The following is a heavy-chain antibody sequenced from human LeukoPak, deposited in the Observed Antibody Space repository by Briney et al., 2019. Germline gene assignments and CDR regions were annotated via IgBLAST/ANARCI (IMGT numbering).Heavy chain of an antibody. V-gene: IGHV1-69*13. Sequence: ASVKVSCKASGGTFSSYAISWVRQAPGQGLEWMGGIIPIFGTANYAQKFQGRVTITADESTSTAYMELSSLRSEDTAVYYCARGPQPNNWNYSFDPWGQGTLVTVSS. J-gene: IGHJ5*02. D-gene: IGHD1-7*01. CDR1: GGTFSSYA. CDR3: ARGPQPNNWNYSFDP. CDR2: IIPIFGTA.